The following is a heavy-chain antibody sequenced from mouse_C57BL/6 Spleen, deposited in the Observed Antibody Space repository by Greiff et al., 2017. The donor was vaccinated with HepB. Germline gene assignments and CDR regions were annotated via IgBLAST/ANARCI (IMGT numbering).Heavy chain of an antibody. V-gene: IGHV5-17*01. Sequence: EVHLVESGGGLVKPGGSLKLSCAASGFTFSDYGMHWVRQAPEKGLEWVAYISSGSSTIYYADTVKGRFTISRDNAKNTLFLQMTSLRSEDTAMYYCATITTVVAPEYFDYWGQGTTLTVSS. CDR2: ISSGSSTI. CDR3: ATITTVVAPEYFDY. D-gene: IGHD1-1*01. CDR1: GFTFSDYG. J-gene: IGHJ2*01.